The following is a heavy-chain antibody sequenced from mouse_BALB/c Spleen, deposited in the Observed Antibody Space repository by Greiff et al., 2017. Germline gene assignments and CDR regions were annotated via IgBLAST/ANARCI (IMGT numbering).Heavy chain of an antibody. J-gene: IGHJ3*01. V-gene: IGHV1-4*01. D-gene: IGHD2-3*01. CDR3: ARGDGYYD. CDR1: GYTFTSYT. Sequence: QVQLKQSGAELARPGASVKMSCKASGYTFTSYTMHWVKHRPGQGLEWIGYINPSSGYTNYNQKFKDKATLTADKSSSTAYMQLSSLTSEDSAVYYCARGDGYYDWGQGTLVTVSA. CDR2: INPSSGYT.